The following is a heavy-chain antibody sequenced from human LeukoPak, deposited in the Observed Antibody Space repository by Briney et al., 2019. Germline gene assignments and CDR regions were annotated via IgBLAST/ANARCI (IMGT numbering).Heavy chain of an antibody. CDR1: GGSISSSSYY. V-gene: IGHV4-39*01. CDR3: ARHRLYTIFAPFDI. Sequence: SETLSLTCTVSGGSISSSSYYWGWLRQPPGKGLEWIGSIYYSGSTYYNPSLKSRVTISVDTSKNQFSLKLSSVTAADTAVYYCARHRLYTIFAPFDIWGQGTMVTVSS. CDR2: IYYSGST. D-gene: IGHD3-3*01. J-gene: IGHJ3*02.